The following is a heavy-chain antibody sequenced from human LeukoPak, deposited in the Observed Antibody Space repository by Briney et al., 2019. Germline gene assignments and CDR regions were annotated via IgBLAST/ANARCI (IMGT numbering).Heavy chain of an antibody. CDR1: GFTFSSYG. CDR3: ARVRDKSGYYSRNKNAFDI. D-gene: IGHD3-22*01. J-gene: IGHJ3*02. CDR2: ILYDGSNK. Sequence: PGGSLRLSCAASGFTFSSYGMNWVRQAPGKGLEWVAVILYDGSNKYYADSVKGRFTISRDNSKNTLYLQMNSLRAEDTAVYYCARVRDKSGYYSRNKNAFDIWGQGTKVTVSS. V-gene: IGHV3-30*03.